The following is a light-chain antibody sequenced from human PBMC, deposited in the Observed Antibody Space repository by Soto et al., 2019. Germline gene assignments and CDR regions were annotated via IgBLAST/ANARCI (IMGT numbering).Light chain of an antibody. CDR1: QGISNW. Sequence: DIQMTQSPSSVSASVGDRVSITCRASQGISNWLAWYQEKPGKAPKLLIYQASNLENGVPSRFSGSASGTEFTLTISSLQPDDFATYYCQQYYSYPYTFGQGTKLAIK. J-gene: IGKJ2*01. V-gene: IGKV1-5*03. CDR3: QQYYSYPYT. CDR2: QAS.